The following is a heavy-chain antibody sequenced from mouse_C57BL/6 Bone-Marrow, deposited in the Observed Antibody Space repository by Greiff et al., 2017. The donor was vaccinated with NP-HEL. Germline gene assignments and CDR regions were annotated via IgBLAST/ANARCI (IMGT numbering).Heavy chain of an antibody. CDR1: GFTFSDYY. D-gene: IGHD2-4*01. CDR2: INYDGSST. CDR3: ARGYDFDYYAMDY. V-gene: IGHV5-16*01. Sequence: EVKLMESEGGLVQPGSSMKLSCTASGFTFSDYYMAWVRQVPEKGLEWVANINYDGSSTYYLDSLKSRFIISRDNAKNILYLQMSSLKSEDTATYYCARGYDFDYYAMDYWGQGTSVTVSS. J-gene: IGHJ4*01.